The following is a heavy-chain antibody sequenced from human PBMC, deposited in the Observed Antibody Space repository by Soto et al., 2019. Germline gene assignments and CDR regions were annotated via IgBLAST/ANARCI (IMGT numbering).Heavy chain of an antibody. Sequence: PGGSLRLSCAASGFTFGNYWMHWVRQAPGKGLVWVSRINVDGSGTNYADSVKGRFTISRDNAKKTLYLQMNSLRAEDTAVYYCERGAFPYYFDYWGQGYLVTVSS. D-gene: IGHD3-3*02. J-gene: IGHJ4*02. CDR3: ERGAFPYYFDY. V-gene: IGHV3-74*01. CDR1: GFTFGNYW. CDR2: INVDGSGT.